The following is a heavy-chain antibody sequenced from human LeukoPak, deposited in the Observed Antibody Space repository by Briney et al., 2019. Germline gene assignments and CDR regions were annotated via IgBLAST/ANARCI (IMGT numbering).Heavy chain of an antibody. J-gene: IGHJ6*03. V-gene: IGHV4-38-2*02. CDR1: GGSISSGFY. Sequence: NPSQTLSLTCTVSGGSISSGFYWGWIRQPPGKGLEWIGSIYHTGSTYSNPSLKSRVTISVDTSKNQFSLKLSSVTAADTAVYYCARNNLHYYYMDVWGKGTTVTVSS. CDR3: ARNNLHYYYMDV. CDR2: IYHTGST.